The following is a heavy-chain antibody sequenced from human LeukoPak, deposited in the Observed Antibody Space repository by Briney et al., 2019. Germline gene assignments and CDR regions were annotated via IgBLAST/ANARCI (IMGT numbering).Heavy chain of an antibody. CDR1: GYTFTGYY. V-gene: IGHV1-2*02. CDR3: ARERGGSYGVHYYYGMDV. J-gene: IGHJ6*02. Sequence: ASVKVSCKASGYTFTGYYMHWVRQAPGQGLEWMGWVNPNSGGTNYAQKLQGRVTMTTDTSTSTAYMELRSLRSDDTAVYYCARERGGSYGVHYYYGMDVWGQGTMVTVSS. CDR2: VNPNSGGT. D-gene: IGHD1-26*01.